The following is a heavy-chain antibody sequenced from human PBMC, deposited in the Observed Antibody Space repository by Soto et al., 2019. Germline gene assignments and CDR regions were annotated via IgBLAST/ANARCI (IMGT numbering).Heavy chain of an antibody. CDR3: ARAQRDHCSGGSCYLDY. D-gene: IGHD2-15*01. CDR2: INHSGST. J-gene: IGHJ4*02. V-gene: IGHV4-34*01. Sequence: SETLSLTCAVCGGSFSGYYWSGIRQPPGKGLEWIGEINHSGSTNYNPSLKSRVTISVDTSKNQFSLKLSSVTAADTAVYYCARAQRDHCSGGSCYLDYWGQGTLVTVSS. CDR1: GGSFSGYY.